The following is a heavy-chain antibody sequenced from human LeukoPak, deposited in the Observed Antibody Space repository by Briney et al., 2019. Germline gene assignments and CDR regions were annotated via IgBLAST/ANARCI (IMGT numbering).Heavy chain of an antibody. V-gene: IGHV4-34*01. CDR3: ARIMTYHFGEGSYGHLSVPGTIDY. CDR2: ITHSGST. D-gene: IGHD3-10*01. Sequence: SETLSLTCAVYGESFSGYYWTWIRQPPGKGLEWIGEITHSGSTNYNPSLKSRVTFSVDTSKNQFSLQLTSVTAADTAVYYCARIMTYHFGEGSYGHLSVPGTIDYWGQGTLVTVSS. CDR1: GESFSGYY. J-gene: IGHJ4*02.